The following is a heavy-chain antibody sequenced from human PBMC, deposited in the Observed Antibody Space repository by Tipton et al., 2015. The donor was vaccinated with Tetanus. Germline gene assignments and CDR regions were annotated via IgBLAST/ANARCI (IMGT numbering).Heavy chain of an antibody. CDR3: ARRSYCSSSRCFDAFDL. V-gene: IGHV4-4*07. CDR1: GVSISGYY. J-gene: IGHJ3*01. Sequence: TLSLTCTVSGVSISGYYWSWIRQPAGKGLEWIGRVDRSGTTTYNPSLKGRVTMSLDTSKNQFSLKLTSVTAADTAVYYCARRSYCSSSRCFDAFDLWGQGTMVTVSS. D-gene: IGHD2-2*01. CDR2: VDRSGTT.